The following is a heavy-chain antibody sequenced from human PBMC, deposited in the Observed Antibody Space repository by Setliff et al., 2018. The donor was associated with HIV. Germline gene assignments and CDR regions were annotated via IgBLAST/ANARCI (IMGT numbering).Heavy chain of an antibody. CDR3: ARGTRVGANDAFDI. Sequence: ASVKVSCKASGYTFTGYYMHWVRQAPGQGLEWMGRINPNSGSTNYAQKFQGRVTMTRVTSITTAYMDLSRLRSDDTAVYYCARGTRVGANDAFDIWGQGTMVTVSS. J-gene: IGHJ3*02. V-gene: IGHV1-2*06. D-gene: IGHD1-26*01. CDR1: GYTFTGYY. CDR2: INPNSGST.